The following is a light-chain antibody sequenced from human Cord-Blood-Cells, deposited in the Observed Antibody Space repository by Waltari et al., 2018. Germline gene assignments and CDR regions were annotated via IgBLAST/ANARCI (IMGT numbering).Light chain of an antibody. J-gene: IGKJ2*01. CDR2: AAS. CDR1: QSISSY. V-gene: IGKV1-39*01. Sequence: DIQMTQSPSSLSASVGDRVTITCRVSQSISSYLNWYQQKPGKAPKLLIYAASSLQSGVPSRFSGSGSGTHFTLTISSLQPEDFATYYCQQSYSTPPYTFGQGTKLEIK. CDR3: QQSYSTPPYT.